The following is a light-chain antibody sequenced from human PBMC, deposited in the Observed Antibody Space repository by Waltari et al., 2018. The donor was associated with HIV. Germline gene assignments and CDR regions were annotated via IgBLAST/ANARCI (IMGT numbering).Light chain of an antibody. J-gene: IGLJ2*01. CDR3: SSYTTSSSLL. CDR1: SSDVGGYSY. V-gene: IGLV2-14*01. CDR2: EVS. Sequence: QSALTQPASVSGSPGPSITISCTGTSSDVGGYSYVSWYQQHPGKAPKLMIYEVSNRPSGVSNRFSGSKSGNTASLTISGLQAEDEADYYCSSYTTSSSLLFGGGTKLTVL.